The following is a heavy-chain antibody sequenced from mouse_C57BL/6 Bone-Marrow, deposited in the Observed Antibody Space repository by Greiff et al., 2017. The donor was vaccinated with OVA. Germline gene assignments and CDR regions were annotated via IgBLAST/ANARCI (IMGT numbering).Heavy chain of an antibody. CDR2: ISYDGSN. Sequence: DVKLQESGPGLVKPSQSLSLTCSVTGYSITSGYYWNWIRQFPGNKLEWMGYISYDGSNNYNPSLKNRISITRDTSKNQFFLKLNSVTTEDTATYYCAREKGGYYYWYFDVWGTGTTVTVSS. J-gene: IGHJ1*03. CDR3: AREKGGYYYWYFDV. CDR1: GYSITSGYY. V-gene: IGHV3-6*01. D-gene: IGHD2-3*01.